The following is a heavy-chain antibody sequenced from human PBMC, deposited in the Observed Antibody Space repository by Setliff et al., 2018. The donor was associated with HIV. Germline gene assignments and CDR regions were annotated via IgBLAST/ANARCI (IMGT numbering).Heavy chain of an antibody. J-gene: IGHJ4*02. CDR1: GASINSNNW. D-gene: IGHD3-22*01. CDR2: IYHSGST. V-gene: IGHV4-4*02. Sequence: SETLSLTCAVSGASINSNNWWSWVRQPPGKGLEWIGEIYHSGSTNSNPSFQHQVTISADKSFSTAFLQWSDVKASDSGIYFCARGGPDYYDYPYFDSWGQGTLVTVSS. CDR3: ARGGPDYYDYPYFDS.